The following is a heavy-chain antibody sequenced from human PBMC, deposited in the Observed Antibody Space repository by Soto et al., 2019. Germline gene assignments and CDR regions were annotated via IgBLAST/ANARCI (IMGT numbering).Heavy chain of an antibody. CDR1: GDSVSGGGYY. V-gene: IGHV4-61*08. J-gene: IGHJ6*02. CDR3: ARQDGEFGRFWSGYYNYYYYYGMDV. CDR2: ISFTGDT. Sequence: PSETLSLTCTVSGDSVSGGGYYWTWIRQPPGKGLEWIGYISFTGDTTYNPSLRSRVTIAMHTSKNQFSLKLSSVTAADTAVYYCARQDGEFGRFWSGYYNYYYYYGMDVWGQGTTVTVSS. D-gene: IGHD3-3*01.